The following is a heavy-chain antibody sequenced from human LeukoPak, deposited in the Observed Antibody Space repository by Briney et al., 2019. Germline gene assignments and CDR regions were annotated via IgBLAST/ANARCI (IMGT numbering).Heavy chain of an antibody. Sequence: PSETLSLTCTVSGGSIGRGSYYWVWIRQPPGKGLEWIGYIYYSGSTNYNPSLKSRVTISVDTSKNQFSLKLSSVTAADMAVYYCARDRIAVAGTGYYYGMDVWGQGTTVTVSS. CDR2: IYYSGST. CDR1: GGSIGRGSYY. D-gene: IGHD6-19*01. J-gene: IGHJ6*02. V-gene: IGHV4-61*01. CDR3: ARDRIAVAGTGYYYGMDV.